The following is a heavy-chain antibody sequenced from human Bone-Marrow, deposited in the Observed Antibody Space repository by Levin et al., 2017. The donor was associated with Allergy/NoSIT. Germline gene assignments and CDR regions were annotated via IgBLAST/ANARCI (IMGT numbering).Heavy chain of an antibody. D-gene: IGHD3-22*01. CDR1: GFSFNTYN. J-gene: IGHJ2*01. Sequence: QAGESLKISCAASGFSFNTYNMHWVRQAPGKGLECISYISSGSGTSDYADSVKGRFTISRDNANNSMYLQMNSLRAEDTAVYYCARETTYYFDTGGDLRAGWYFDLWGRGTLVTVSS. CDR3: ARETTYYFDTGGDLRAGWYFDL. CDR2: ISSGSGTS. V-gene: IGHV3-48*01.